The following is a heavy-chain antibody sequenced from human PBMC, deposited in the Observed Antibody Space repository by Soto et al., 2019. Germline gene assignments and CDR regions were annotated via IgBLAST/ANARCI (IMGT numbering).Heavy chain of an antibody. CDR2: MNPNSGNT. V-gene: IGHV1-8*01. D-gene: IGHD3-3*02. J-gene: IGHJ5*02. CDR3: ARERAVDYYHWFDP. Sequence: ASVKVSCKASGYTFTSYDINWVRQATGQGLEWMGWMNPNSGNTGYAQKFQGRVTMTRNTSISTAYMELSSLRSEDTAVYYCARERAVDYYHWFDPWGQGTLVTVSS. CDR1: GYTFTSYD.